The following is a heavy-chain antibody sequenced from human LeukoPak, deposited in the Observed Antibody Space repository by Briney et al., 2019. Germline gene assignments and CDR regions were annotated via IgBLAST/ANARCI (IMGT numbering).Heavy chain of an antibody. CDR2: FDPGDGET. V-gene: IGHV1-24*01. D-gene: IGHD3-22*01. CDR1: GYTLTELF. J-gene: IGHJ3*02. CDR3: ATGIRITMTLGAFDI. Sequence: ASVKVSCKVSGYTLTELFMHWVRQVPGKGLEWMGTFDPGDGETIYEQKFQGRVTMTADTSPDTAYMELSSLRSEDTAVYYCATGIRITMTLGAFDIWGQGTMVTVSS.